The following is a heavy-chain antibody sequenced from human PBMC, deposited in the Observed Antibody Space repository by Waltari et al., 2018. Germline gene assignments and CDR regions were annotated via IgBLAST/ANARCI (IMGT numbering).Heavy chain of an antibody. CDR2: ISYDGINS. CDR3: ASPTQDYYDTSGYFAD. D-gene: IGHD3-22*01. CDR1: GFAFSDYA. J-gene: IGHJ4*02. Sequence: QVQLVESGGGEVKPGTSLRLSCAASGFAFSDYAMNWVRQAPGKGLEWVTFISYDGINSFYADAVRGRFTVSRDNSKNTLYLQMNSLRVEDTAVYYCASPTQDYYDTSGYFADWGQGTLVTVSS. V-gene: IGHV3-30-3*01.